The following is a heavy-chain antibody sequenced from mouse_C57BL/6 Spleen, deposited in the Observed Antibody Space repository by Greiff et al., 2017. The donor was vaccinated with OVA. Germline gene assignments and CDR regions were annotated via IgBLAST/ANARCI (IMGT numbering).Heavy chain of an antibody. J-gene: IGHJ2*01. D-gene: IGHD4-1*01. CDR3: ARTGDYFDY. CDR1: GYTFTSYW. CDR2: IYPSDSET. Sequence: VQLQQPGAELVRPGSSVKLSCKASGYTFTSYWMDWVKQRPGQGLEWIGNIYPSDSETHYNQKFKDKATLTVDKSSSTAYMQLSSLTSEDSAVYCCARTGDYFDYWGQGTTLTVSS. V-gene: IGHV1-61*01.